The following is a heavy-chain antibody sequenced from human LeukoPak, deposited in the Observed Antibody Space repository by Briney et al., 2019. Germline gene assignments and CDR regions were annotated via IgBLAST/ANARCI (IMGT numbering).Heavy chain of an antibody. V-gene: IGHV4-59*08. CDR1: GGSISSYY. D-gene: IGHD3-22*01. CDR2: IYYSGST. CDR3: ARSLVDSSGYYYMNNYFDY. J-gene: IGHJ4*02. Sequence: NPSETLSFTCTVSGGSISSYYWSWIRQPPGKGLEWIGYIYYSGSTNYNPSLKSRVTISVDTSKNQFSLKLSSVTAADTAVYYCARSLVDSSGYYYMNNYFDYWGQGTLVTVSS.